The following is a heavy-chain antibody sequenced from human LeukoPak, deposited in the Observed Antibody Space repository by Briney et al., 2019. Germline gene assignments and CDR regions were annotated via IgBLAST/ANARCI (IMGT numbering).Heavy chain of an antibody. J-gene: IGHJ6*02. CDR3: ARGRPISV. Sequence: GGSLRLSCAASGFTFSSYDVNWVRQAPGKGLEWISFIRTNGSSIYYADSVKGRFAISRDNAKTSLYLQMNSLRAEDTAVYYCARGRPISVWGQGTTVTVSS. CDR2: IRTNGSSI. D-gene: IGHD3-3*02. V-gene: IGHV3-48*03. CDR1: GFTFSSYD.